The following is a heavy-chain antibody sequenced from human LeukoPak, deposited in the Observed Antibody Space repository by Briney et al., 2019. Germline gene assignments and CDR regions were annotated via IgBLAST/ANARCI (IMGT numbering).Heavy chain of an antibody. CDR3: AYESSGYHQRSDAFDI. D-gene: IGHD3-22*01. CDR1: GFTFSSYW. CDR2: IKQDGSEK. J-gene: IGHJ3*02. V-gene: IGHV3-7*02. Sequence: GGSLRLSCAASGFTFSSYWMSWVRQAPGKGLEWVANIKQDGSEKYYVDSVKGRFTISRDNAKNSLYLQMNSLRVEDTAMYYCAYESSGYHQRSDAFDIWGRGTVVIVSS.